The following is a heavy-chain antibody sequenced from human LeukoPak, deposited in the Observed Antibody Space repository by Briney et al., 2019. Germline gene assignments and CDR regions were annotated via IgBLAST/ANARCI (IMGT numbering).Heavy chain of an antibody. J-gene: IGHJ3*02. CDR3: ARDLVTVTKGFDI. CDR2: INHSGST. CDR1: GGSFSGYY. Sequence: PSETLSLTCAVYGGSFSGYYWSWIRQPPGKGLEWIGEINHSGSTNYNPSLKSRVTISIDTSKSQFSLKLSSVTTADTAVYYCARDLVTVTKGFDIWGLGTMVSVSS. V-gene: IGHV4-34*01. D-gene: IGHD4-17*01.